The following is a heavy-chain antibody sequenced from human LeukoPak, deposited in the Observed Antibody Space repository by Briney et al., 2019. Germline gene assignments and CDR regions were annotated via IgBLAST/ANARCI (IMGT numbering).Heavy chain of an antibody. D-gene: IGHD5-24*01. CDR2: INPNFGNT. V-gene: IGHV1-2*02. Sequence: GASVKVSCKASGYTFSSYSINWVRQAPGQGLEWMGWINPNFGNTNYAQKFQGRVTVTRDTSISTAYMELSRLRSDDTAVYYCARDSVAMSTIRDFGYWGQGTLVTVSS. CDR1: GYTFSSYS. CDR3: ARDSVAMSTIRDFGY. J-gene: IGHJ4*02.